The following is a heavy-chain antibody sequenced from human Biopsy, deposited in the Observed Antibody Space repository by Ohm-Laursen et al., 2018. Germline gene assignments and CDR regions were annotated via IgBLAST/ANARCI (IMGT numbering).Heavy chain of an antibody. Sequence: GSSVTASCTVSGYTFTGYHVHWVRQAPGQGLGWMGWINVKTGDTNSAQKFQGRVTMTRDTSISTAYVDLSSLRSDDTAVYYCTRGGYYYDSLAYYYWFDPWGQGTLVTVSS. CDR1: GYTFTGYH. CDR3: TRGGYYYDSLAYYYWFDP. J-gene: IGHJ5*02. D-gene: IGHD3-22*01. V-gene: IGHV1-2*02. CDR2: INVKTGDT.